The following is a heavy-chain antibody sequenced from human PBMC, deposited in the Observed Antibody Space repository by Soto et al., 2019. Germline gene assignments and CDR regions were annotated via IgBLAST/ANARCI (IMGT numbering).Heavy chain of an antibody. V-gene: IGHV1-69*01. CDR3: APATESTPGGRLDV. CDR2: IIPILNLV. D-gene: IGHD3-16*01. CDR1: GDSFNDYA. Sequence: VQLEQSETEVRKPVSSVKLSCKTSGDSFNDYAISWVRQPPGQGLEWMGGIIPILNLVRYAEKLQGRVTISATDSTRTDYLEVTRLRSEATATYYSAPATESTPGGRLDVWGLGTTVSVYS. J-gene: IGHJ6*02.